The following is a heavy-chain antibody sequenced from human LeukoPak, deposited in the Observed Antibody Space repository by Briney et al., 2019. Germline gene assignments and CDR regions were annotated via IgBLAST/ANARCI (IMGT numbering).Heavy chain of an antibody. D-gene: IGHD6-13*01. V-gene: IGHV4-61*05. CDR2: THYSGST. Sequence: SETLSLTCTVSGGSISISSHYWVWIRQPPGKGLEWIGYTHYSGSTKYNPSLKSRLTISVDSSKNQFSLRLSSVTAADTAVYFCARGAAGTGAADYWGQGTLVTVSS. CDR1: GGSISISSHY. CDR3: ARGAAGTGAADY. J-gene: IGHJ4*02.